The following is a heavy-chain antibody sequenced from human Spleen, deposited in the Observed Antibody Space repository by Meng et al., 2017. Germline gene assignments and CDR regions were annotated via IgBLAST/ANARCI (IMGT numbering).Heavy chain of an antibody. D-gene: IGHD4-11*01. J-gene: IGHJ4*02. CDR1: GGSFSDYY. CDR2: INHSGST. V-gene: IGHV4-34*01. CDR3: ARGPTTMAHDFDY. Sequence: QVQLRQWGAGLLQPSETLSLTCVVAGGSFSDYYWGWIRQPPGKGLEWIGEINHSGSTNYTPSLESRATISVDTSQNNLSLKLSSVTAADSAVYYCARGPTTMAHDFDYWGQGTLVTVSS.